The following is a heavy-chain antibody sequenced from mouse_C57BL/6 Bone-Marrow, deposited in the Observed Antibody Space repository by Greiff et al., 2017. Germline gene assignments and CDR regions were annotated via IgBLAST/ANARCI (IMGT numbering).Heavy chain of an antibody. J-gene: IGHJ2*01. CDR2: IYPTSGRT. CDR3: ARSGPLGRSFDY. D-gene: IGHD4-1*01. Sequence: QVQLQQPGAELVKPGASVKMSCKASGYTFTSYWITWVKQRPGQGLEWIGDIYPTSGRTNYNEKFKSKAILTVDTSSSTAYMQLSSLTSEDSAVFCCARSGPLGRSFDYWGRGTTLTVSA. V-gene: IGHV1-55*01. CDR1: GYTFTSYW.